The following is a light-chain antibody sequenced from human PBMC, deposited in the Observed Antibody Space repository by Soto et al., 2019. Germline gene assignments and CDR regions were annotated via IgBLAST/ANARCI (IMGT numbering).Light chain of an antibody. V-gene: IGKV3-20*01. J-gene: IGKJ2*01. CDR2: RAS. CDR1: QSVARD. Sequence: IVLTQSPGTLSLSPGETATLSCRASQSVARDLTWYQQKPGQAPRLLISRASTGATGIPDRFSGSGSGTDFTLTINRLEPEDSAVYYCQQHTISMYTFGQGTKVDIK. CDR3: QQHTISMYT.